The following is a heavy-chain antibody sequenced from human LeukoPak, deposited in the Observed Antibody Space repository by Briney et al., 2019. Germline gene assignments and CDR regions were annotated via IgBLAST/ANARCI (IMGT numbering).Heavy chain of an antibody. CDR1: GLTFSSHW. J-gene: IGHJ4*02. CDR3: ASRHFEN. V-gene: IGHV3-7*03. Sequence: GGSLRLSCAASGLTFSSHWMHWVRQAPGKGLEWVANIKQDGSEKYYVDSVKGRFTISRDNAKNSLYLQMNSLRVEDTAVYYCASRHFENWGQGTLVTVSS. CDR2: IKQDGSEK.